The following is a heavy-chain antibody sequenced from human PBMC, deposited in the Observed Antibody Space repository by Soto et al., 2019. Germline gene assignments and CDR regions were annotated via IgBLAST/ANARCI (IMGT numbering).Heavy chain of an antibody. D-gene: IGHD6-6*01. V-gene: IGHV3-7*01. CDR2: IKADGSEK. CDR1: GFTFSSSW. Sequence: EVQLVESGGGLVQFGGSLRLSCAASGFTFSSSWMNWVRQAPGKGLEWVANIKADGSEKYYVDSVKGRFTISRDNAQNSLYLQMNSLGAEDTAMYYCARDLRIAARPVLDNWGQGTLVSVSS. J-gene: IGHJ4*02. CDR3: ARDLRIAARPVLDN.